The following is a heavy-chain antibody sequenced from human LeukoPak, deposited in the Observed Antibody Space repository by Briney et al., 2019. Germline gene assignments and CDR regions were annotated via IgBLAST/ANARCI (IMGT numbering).Heavy chain of an antibody. CDR3: AGLADY. D-gene: IGHD6-19*01. J-gene: IGHJ4*02. V-gene: IGHV3-9*01. Sequence: GKSLRLSCAASGFTFDDYAMHWVRQAPGKGLEWVSGISWNSGSIGYADSVKGRFTISRDNAKNSLYLQMNSLRAEDTALYYCAGLADYWGQGTLVTVSS. CDR2: ISWNSGSI. CDR1: GFTFDDYA.